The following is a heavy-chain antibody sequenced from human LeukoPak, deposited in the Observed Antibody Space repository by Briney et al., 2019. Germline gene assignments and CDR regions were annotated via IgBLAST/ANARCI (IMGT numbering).Heavy chain of an antibody. CDR3: ARSTVVTPAGY. J-gene: IGHJ4*02. Sequence: SETLSLTCAVYGGSFSGYYWSWIRQPPGEGLEWIGEINHSGSTNYNPSLKSRVTISVDTSKNQFSLKLSSVTAADTAVYYCARSTVVTPAGYWGQGTLVTVSS. CDR2: INHSGST. D-gene: IGHD4-23*01. CDR1: GGSFSGYY. V-gene: IGHV4-34*01.